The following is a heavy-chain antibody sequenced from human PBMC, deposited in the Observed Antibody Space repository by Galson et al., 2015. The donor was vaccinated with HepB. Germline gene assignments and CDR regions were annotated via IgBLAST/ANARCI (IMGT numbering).Heavy chain of an antibody. CDR1: GFTFSDAW. CDR2: IKSKTDGGTT. V-gene: IGHV3-15*01. D-gene: IGHD1-26*01. CDR3: TTDMWELLDAFDI. J-gene: IGHJ3*02. Sequence: SLRLSCAASGFTFSDAWVSWVRQAPGKGLEWIGRIKSKTDGGTTDYAATVKGRFTISRDDSKNTLFLQMNGLKTEDTAVYYCTTDMWELLDAFDIWGQGTMVTVSS.